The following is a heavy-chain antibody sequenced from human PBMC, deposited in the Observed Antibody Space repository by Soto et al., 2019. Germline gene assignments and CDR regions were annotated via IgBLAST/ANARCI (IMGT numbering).Heavy chain of an antibody. Sequence: SETLSLTCTVSGGSISSYYWSWIRQPPGKGLEWIGYIYYSGSTNYNPSLKSRVTISVDTSKNQFSLKLSSVTAADTAVYYCARAGHSYDSIGYYRTDYGGQETLVHVSS. D-gene: IGHD3-22*01. CDR2: IYYSGST. V-gene: IGHV4-59*01. CDR1: GGSISSYY. J-gene: IGHJ4*02. CDR3: ARAGHSYDSIGYYRTDY.